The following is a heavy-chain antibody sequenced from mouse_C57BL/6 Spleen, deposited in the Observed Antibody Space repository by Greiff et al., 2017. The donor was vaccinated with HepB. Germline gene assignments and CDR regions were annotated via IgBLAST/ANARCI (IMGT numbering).Heavy chain of an antibody. CDR2: IDPSDSYT. CDR3: ARSAYYSKSYFDY. CDR1: GYTFTSYW. J-gene: IGHJ2*01. Sequence: QVQLQQPGAELVIPGASVKLSCKASGYTFTSYWMHWVKQRPGQGLEWIGEIDPSDSYTNYNQKFKGKSTLTVDKSSSTAYMQLSGLTSEDSAVYYCARSAYYSKSYFDYWGQGTTLTVSS. V-gene: IGHV1-69*01. D-gene: IGHD2-5*01.